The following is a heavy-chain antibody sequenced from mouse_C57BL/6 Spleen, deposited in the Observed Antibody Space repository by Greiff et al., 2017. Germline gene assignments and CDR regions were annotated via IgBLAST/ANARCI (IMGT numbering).Heavy chain of an antibody. CDR1: GYTFTSYW. J-gene: IGHJ2*01. Sequence: QVQLQQPGAELVKPGASVKMSCKASGYTFTSYWITWVKQRSGQGLEWIGDIYPGSGSTNYNEKFKSKATLTVDTSSSTAYMQLSSLTSEDSAVYYCARWAITTVVAGDDYWGQGTTLTVSS. CDR2: IYPGSGST. CDR3: ARWAITTVVAGDDY. D-gene: IGHD1-1*01. V-gene: IGHV1-55*01.